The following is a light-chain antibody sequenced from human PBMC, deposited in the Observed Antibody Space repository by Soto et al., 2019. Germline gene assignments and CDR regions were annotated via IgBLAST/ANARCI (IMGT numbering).Light chain of an antibody. Sequence: QAVVTQPPSASGSPGQSVTISCTGTSSDVGAYNYVSWYQQHAGKAPKLVIYEVTKRPSGVPDRFSGSKSANTASLTVSGLQAEDEADYYCSSFAPSNTWVFGGGTKLTVL. CDR3: SSFAPSNTWV. CDR2: EVT. CDR1: SSDVGAYNY. J-gene: IGLJ3*02. V-gene: IGLV2-8*01.